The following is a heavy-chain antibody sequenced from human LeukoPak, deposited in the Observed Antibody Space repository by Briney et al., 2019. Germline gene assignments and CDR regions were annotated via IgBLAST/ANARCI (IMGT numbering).Heavy chain of an antibody. V-gene: IGHV3-23*01. Sequence: GGSLRLSCAASGFTFTSYGMSWVREAPGRGLEWVSAISGSGGSTYYADSVKGRFTISRDNSKNTLYVQMNSLRAEDTAVYYCAKSSYSGSYAQFDYWGQGTLVTVSS. CDR3: AKSSYSGSYAQFDY. D-gene: IGHD1-26*01. CDR1: GFTFTSYG. J-gene: IGHJ4*02. CDR2: ISGSGGST.